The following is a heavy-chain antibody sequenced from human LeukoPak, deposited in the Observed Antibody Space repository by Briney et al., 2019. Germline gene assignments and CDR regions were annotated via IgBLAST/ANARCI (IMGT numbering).Heavy chain of an antibody. J-gene: IGHJ4*02. Sequence: GASVKVSCKASGGTFSSYTISWVRQAPGQGLEWMGRIIPILGIANYAQKFQGRVTITADKSTSTAYMELSSLRSEDTAVYYCAGGSFPDVGALLFDYWGQGTLVTVSS. CDR1: GGTFSSYT. CDR2: IIPILGIA. D-gene: IGHD1-26*01. V-gene: IGHV1-69*02. CDR3: AGGSFPDVGALLFDY.